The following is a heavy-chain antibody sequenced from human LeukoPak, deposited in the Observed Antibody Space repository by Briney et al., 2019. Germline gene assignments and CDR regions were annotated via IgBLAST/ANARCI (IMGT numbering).Heavy chain of an antibody. CDR3: ARAPDYGDYSPRLFDY. J-gene: IGHJ4*02. Sequence: GASVKVSCKASGYTFTSYGISWVRQAPGQGLEWMGWISAYNGNTNYAQKLQGRVTMTTDTSTSTAYMELRSLRPDDTAVYYCARAPDYGDYSPRLFDYWGQGTLLTVSS. V-gene: IGHV1-18*01. D-gene: IGHD4-17*01. CDR2: ISAYNGNT. CDR1: GYTFTSYG.